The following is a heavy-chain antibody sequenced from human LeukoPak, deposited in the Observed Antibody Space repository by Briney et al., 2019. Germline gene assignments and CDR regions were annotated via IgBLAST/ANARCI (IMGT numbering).Heavy chain of an antibody. CDR3: ARGFGVVGIGYYYYMDV. Sequence: GGSLRLSCAASGFTFSSYSMNWVRQAPGKGLEWVSSISSSSSYIYYADSVKGRFTISRDNAKNSLYLQMNSLRAEDTAVYYCARGFGVVGIGYYYYMDVWGKGTTVTVSS. CDR1: GFTFSSYS. V-gene: IGHV3-21*01. CDR2: ISSSSSYI. J-gene: IGHJ6*03. D-gene: IGHD3-3*01.